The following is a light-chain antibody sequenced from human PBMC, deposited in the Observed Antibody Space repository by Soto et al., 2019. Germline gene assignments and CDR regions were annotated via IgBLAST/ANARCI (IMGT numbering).Light chain of an antibody. CDR1: SSNIGAGYD. V-gene: IGLV1-40*01. CDR3: QSYDSSLSGSDWV. CDR2: GNS. J-gene: IGLJ3*02. Sequence: QSVLTQPPSVSGAPGQRVTISCTGSSSNIGAGYDVHWYQQLPRTAPKLLIYGNSNRPSGVPDRFSGSKSGTSASLAITGLQAEDEADYYCQSYDSSLSGSDWVFGGGTKLTVL.